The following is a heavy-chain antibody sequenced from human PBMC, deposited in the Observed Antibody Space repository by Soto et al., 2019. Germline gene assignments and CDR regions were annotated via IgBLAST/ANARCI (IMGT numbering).Heavy chain of an antibody. Sequence: GGSLRLSCEVSGFNFKDGWVNWVRQAPGKGLEWVGRIKGTTGGGAPEYAAPVRGRFSISRDASKTTLYLDMNSLKAEDTAVYYCSAGIYDSGGCDHWGQGTLVTVSS. V-gene: IGHV3-15*07. D-gene: IGHD3-22*01. CDR2: IKGTTGGGAP. J-gene: IGHJ5*02. CDR3: SAGIYDSGGCDH. CDR1: GFNFKDGW.